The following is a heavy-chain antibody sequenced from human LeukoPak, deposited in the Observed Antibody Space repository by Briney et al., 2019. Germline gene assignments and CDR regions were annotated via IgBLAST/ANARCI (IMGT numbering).Heavy chain of an antibody. V-gene: IGHV4-4*07. CDR3: ARDSAAVAGTYFLYYYYGMDV. CDR2: IYTSGST. J-gene: IGHJ6*02. Sequence: PSETLSLTCTVSGGSISSYYWSWIRQPAGKGLEWIGRIYTSGSTNYNPSLKSRVTMSVDTSKNQFSLKLSSVTAADTAVYYCARDSAAVAGTYFLYYYYGMDVWGQGTTVTVSS. CDR1: GGSISSYY. D-gene: IGHD6-19*01.